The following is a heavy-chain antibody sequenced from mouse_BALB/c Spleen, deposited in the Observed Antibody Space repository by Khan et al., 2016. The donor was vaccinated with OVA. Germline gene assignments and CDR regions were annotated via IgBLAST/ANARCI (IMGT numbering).Heavy chain of an antibody. CDR1: GFTFSTYG. J-gene: IGHJ3*01. CDR2: VSTGGGYT. CDR3: TRVAYYYDSEGFEY. D-gene: IGHD1-1*01. Sequence: EVELVESGGDLVKPGGSLKLSCAASGFTFSTYGMSWVRQTPDKRLEWVATVSTGGGYTYYPDSVKGRFTISRDNAKNTLYLQMSGLKSEDTARFYCTRVAYYYDSEGFEYWGQGTLVTVSA. V-gene: IGHV5-6*01.